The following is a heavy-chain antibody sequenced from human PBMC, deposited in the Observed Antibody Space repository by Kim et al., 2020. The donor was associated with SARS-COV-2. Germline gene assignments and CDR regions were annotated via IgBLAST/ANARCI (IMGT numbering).Heavy chain of an antibody. J-gene: IGHJ4*02. Sequence: GGSLRLSCAASGFTFDNYAMTWVRQAPGKGLEWVSGISYNAFSTYYTDSVKGRFTISRDNSKSTLFLQMNSLRAEDTAVYYCAKAAGSNSGWYGSGWGQGTLVTVSS. CDR2: ISYNAFST. D-gene: IGHD6-19*01. CDR1: GFTFDNYA. V-gene: IGHV3-23*01. CDR3: AKAAGSNSGWYGSG.